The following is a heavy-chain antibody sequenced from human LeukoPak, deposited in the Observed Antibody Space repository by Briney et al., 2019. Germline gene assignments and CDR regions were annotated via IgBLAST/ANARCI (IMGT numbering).Heavy chain of an antibody. Sequence: GASVKVSCKSSGFTFTDEYIHWVRQAPGQGLEWMGWINPYSGAINYAQKFQGRVTLTRDTSISTAYMELSRLTSGDTAVYYCARDPKSHLLLDYWGQGTLVTVSS. CDR2: INPYSGAI. J-gene: IGHJ4*02. V-gene: IGHV1-2*02. CDR3: ARDPKSHLLLDY. CDR1: GFTFTDEY. D-gene: IGHD2-2*01.